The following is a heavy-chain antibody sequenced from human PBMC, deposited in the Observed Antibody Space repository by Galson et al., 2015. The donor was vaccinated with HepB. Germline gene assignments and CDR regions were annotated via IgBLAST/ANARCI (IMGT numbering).Heavy chain of an antibody. Sequence: SLRLSCAASGFNFSSYNVNWVRQAQGKGLEWVSYISRSGSGTTDYADSVKGRFNISRDNAKKSLYLQMNSLRDEDTAVYYCARDMWGCSGGSCYGFLVPDYYYGMDVWGQGTKVTVSS. D-gene: IGHD2-15*01. V-gene: IGHV3-48*02. CDR1: GFNFSSYN. J-gene: IGHJ6*02. CDR2: ISRSGSGTT. CDR3: ARDMWGCSGGSCYGFLVPDYYYGMDV.